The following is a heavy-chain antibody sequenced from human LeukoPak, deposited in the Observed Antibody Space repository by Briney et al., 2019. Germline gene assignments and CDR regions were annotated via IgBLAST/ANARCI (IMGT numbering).Heavy chain of an antibody. J-gene: IGHJ4*02. Sequence: GRSLRLSCAASGFTFSSYGMHWVRQAPGKGLEWVAVISYDGSNKYYADSVKGRFTISRDNSKNTLYLQMNSLRAEDTAVYYCARGWLFDYWGQGTLVTVSS. CDR3: ARGWLFDY. CDR2: ISYDGSNK. D-gene: IGHD6-19*01. V-gene: IGHV3-30*03. CDR1: GFTFSSYG.